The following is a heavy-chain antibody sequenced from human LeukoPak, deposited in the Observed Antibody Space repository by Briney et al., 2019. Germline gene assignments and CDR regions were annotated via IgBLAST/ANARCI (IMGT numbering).Heavy chain of an antibody. CDR1: GFTFSSYS. D-gene: IGHD4-23*01. Sequence: GGSLRLSCAASGFTFSSYSMNWVRQAPGKGLEWVSYISSSTNTIYYADSMKGRFTISRDNAKNSLFLQMNSLRDEDTAVYYCARGGYGANDDAFDIWGQGTMVTVSS. V-gene: IGHV3-48*02. J-gene: IGHJ3*02. CDR2: ISSSTNTI. CDR3: ARGGYGANDDAFDI.